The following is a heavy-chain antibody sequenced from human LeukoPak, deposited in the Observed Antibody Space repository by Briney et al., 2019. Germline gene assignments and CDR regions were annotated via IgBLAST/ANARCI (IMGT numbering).Heavy chain of an antibody. J-gene: IGHJ3*02. CDR3: AGETSIFGVVADAFDI. Sequence: GASVKVSCKASGGTFSSYAISWVRQAPGQGLEWMGGIIPIFGTANYAQKFQGRVTITTDESTSTAYMELSSLRSEGTAVYYCAGETSIFGVVADAFDIWGQGTMVTVSS. V-gene: IGHV1-69*05. CDR1: GGTFSSYA. D-gene: IGHD3-3*01. CDR2: IIPIFGTA.